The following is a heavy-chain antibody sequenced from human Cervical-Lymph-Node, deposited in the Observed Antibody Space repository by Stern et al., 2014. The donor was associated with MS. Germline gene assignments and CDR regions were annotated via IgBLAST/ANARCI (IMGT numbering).Heavy chain of an antibody. V-gene: IGHV3-23*04. J-gene: IGHJ4*02. Sequence: EVQLVESGGGLVQPGGSLRLSCAASGFTFSTYALSWVRQAPGKGLEWVSGIWGLGTTTHYEDAVKGRFTISRDNSKHTLYLQMNSLRLEDTGIYYCAKDCSSSSCYMYDVWGLGTLVTVSS. CDR3: AKDCSSSSCYMYDV. CDR1: GFTFSTYA. D-gene: IGHD2-2*01. CDR2: IWGLGTTT.